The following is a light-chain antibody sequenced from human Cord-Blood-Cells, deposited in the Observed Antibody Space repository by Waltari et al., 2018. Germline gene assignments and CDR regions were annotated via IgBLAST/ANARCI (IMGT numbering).Light chain of an antibody. CDR3: SSYTSSSTLWV. CDR2: HVS. CDR1: SSDVGGYNY. Sequence: QSALTQPASVSGSPGQSITISCTGTSSDVGGYNYVSWYQQHPGKAPKLMIDHVSNRPSGVSKRVSGSKSGITASLTISGLQAEDEADYYCSSYTSSSTLWVFGGGTKLTVL. V-gene: IGLV2-14*01. J-gene: IGLJ3*02.